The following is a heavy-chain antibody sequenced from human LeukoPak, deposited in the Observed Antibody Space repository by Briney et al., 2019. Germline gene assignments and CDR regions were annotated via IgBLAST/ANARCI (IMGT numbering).Heavy chain of an antibody. D-gene: IGHD4-23*01. V-gene: IGHV3-23*01. J-gene: IGHJ3*02. CDR3: AKRITVVTPADI. Sequence: GGSLRLSCAASGFTFSSYSMSWVRQAPGKGLEWVSTISGNGGSTYYADSVKGRFTISRDNSKNTLYLQMNSLRAEDTAVYYCAKRITVVTPADIWGQGTMVTVSS. CDR1: GFTFSSYS. CDR2: ISGNGGST.